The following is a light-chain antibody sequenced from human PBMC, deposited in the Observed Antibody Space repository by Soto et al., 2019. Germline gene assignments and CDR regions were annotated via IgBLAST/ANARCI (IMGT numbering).Light chain of an antibody. Sequence: EIVLTQSPGTLSLSPGERASLSCRASQSVSSNSLAWYHHKPGQAPRLLIYGASSSATGIPDRFSGSGSGTDFTLTISRLEPEDFAVYYCQQYGSSPGTFGQGTKLEIK. CDR3: QQYGSSPGT. CDR1: QSVSSNS. V-gene: IGKV3-20*01. CDR2: GAS. J-gene: IGKJ2*01.